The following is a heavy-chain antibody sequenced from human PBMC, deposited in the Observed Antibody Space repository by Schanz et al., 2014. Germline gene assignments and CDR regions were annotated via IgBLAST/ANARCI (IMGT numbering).Heavy chain of an antibody. CDR2: IYYSGST. CDR3: ARDRGHGDLPGDI. Sequence: QVQLQESGPGLVKPSGTLSLTCAVSGGSISSGVYYWSWIRQHPGKGLEWIGYIYYSGSTYYNPSLKSRVTISVDTSKNQFSLNLSSATAADTAVYYCARDRGHGDLPGDIWGQGTMVTVSS. J-gene: IGHJ3*02. CDR1: GGSISSGVYY. V-gene: IGHV4-31*11. D-gene: IGHD4-17*01.